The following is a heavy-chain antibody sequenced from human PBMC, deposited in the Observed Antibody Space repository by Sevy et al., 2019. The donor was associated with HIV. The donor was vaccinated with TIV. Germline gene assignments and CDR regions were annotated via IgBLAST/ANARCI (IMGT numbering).Heavy chain of an antibody. CDR3: AITKDDYDNSGSPFDY. Sequence: ASVKVSCKVSGYTLTKLAMHWVRQAPGKGLEWMGTFDPEDGETIYEQKFQGRVTMTEDTSIDTAYMELSSLRSEDTAVFYCAITKDDYDNSGSPFDYWGQGTLVTVSS. J-gene: IGHJ4*02. V-gene: IGHV1-24*01. CDR1: GYTLTKLA. CDR2: FDPEDGET. D-gene: IGHD3-22*01.